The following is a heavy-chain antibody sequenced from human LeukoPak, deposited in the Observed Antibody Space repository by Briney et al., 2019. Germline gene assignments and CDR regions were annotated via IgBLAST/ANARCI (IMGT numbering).Heavy chain of an antibody. J-gene: IGHJ3*02. CDR2: IYYSGST. D-gene: IGHD6-6*01. CDR3: ARDRQLADAFDI. Sequence: SETLSLTCTVSGGSISSYYWGWIRQPPGKGLEWIGYIYYSGSTNYNPSLKSRVTISVDTSKNQFSLKLSSVTAADTAVYYCARDRQLADAFDIWGQGTMVTVSS. CDR1: GGSISSYY. V-gene: IGHV4-59*01.